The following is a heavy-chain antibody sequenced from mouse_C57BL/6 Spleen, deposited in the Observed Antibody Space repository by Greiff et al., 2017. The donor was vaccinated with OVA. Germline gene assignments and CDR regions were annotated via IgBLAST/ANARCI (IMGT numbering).Heavy chain of an antibody. CDR2: IEPEDGET. J-gene: IGHJ3*01. D-gene: IGHD2-4*01. V-gene: IGHV14-2*01. CDR1: GFNIKDYY. CDR3: ASPYYDYDEGFAY. Sequence: VQLQQSGAELVKPGASVKLSCTASGFNIKDYYMHWVKQRTEQGLEWIGRIEPEDGETKYAPKFQGKATIKADTSSHTAYLQLSSLTSADTAVYYCASPYYDYDEGFAYWGQGTLGTVSA.